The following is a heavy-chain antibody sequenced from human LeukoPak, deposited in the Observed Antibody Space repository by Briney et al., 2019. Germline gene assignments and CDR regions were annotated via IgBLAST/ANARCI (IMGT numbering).Heavy chain of an antibody. J-gene: IGHJ3*02. CDR1: GASISSYY. V-gene: IGHV4-4*07. CDR2: IYTSGSTSVYTSGST. D-gene: IGHD3-10*01. Sequence: PSETLSLTCTVSGASISSYYWSWIRQPAGKGLEWIGRIYTSGSTSVYTSGSTNYNPSLKSRVTISADKSKNQFSLKLSSATAADTAVYYCGRSDYYASNEVDIWGQGTRVTVSS. CDR3: GRSDYYASNEVDI.